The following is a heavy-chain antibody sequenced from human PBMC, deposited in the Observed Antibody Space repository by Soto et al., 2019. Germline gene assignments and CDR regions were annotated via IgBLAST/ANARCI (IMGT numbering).Heavy chain of an antibody. CDR1: GGSFSGYY. J-gene: IGHJ4*02. CDR2: INHSGST. Sequence: SETLSLTCAVYGGSFSGYYWSWIRQPPGKGLEWIGEINHSGSTNYNPSLKSRVTISVDTSKNQFSLKLSSVTAADTAVYYCARANHPTVVPAARRKAVYYFDYWGQGTLVTVS. CDR3: ARANHPTVVPAARRKAVYYFDY. V-gene: IGHV4-34*01. D-gene: IGHD2-2*01.